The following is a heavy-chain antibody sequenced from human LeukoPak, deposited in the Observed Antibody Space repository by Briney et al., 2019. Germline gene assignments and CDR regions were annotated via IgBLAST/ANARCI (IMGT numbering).Heavy chain of an antibody. D-gene: IGHD4-17*01. CDR3: ATDPTVRSLYEFDP. CDR2: MNPNSGNT. Sequence: ASVKVSCKASGYTFTSYGISWVRQATGQGPEWMGWMNPNSGNTGYAQKFQGRVTMTRNTSISTAYMELSSLRSEDTAVYYCATDPTVRSLYEFDPWGQGTLVTVSS. V-gene: IGHV1-8*02. J-gene: IGHJ5*02. CDR1: GYTFTSYG.